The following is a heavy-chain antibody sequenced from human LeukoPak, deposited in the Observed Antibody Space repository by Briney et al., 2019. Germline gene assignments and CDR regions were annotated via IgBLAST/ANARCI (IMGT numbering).Heavy chain of an antibody. Sequence: PGGSLRLSCAASGFTFNNYNINWVRQPPGKGLEWVSSISGSTSYVYYADSVKGRFTISRDNSKNTLSLQMNSLRAEDTAVYYCAKEGIGYCSSSNCLRNFDYWGQGTLVTVSS. D-gene: IGHD2-2*01. J-gene: IGHJ4*02. CDR3: AKEGIGYCSSSNCLRNFDY. CDR2: ISGSTSYV. V-gene: IGHV3-21*04. CDR1: GFTFNNYN.